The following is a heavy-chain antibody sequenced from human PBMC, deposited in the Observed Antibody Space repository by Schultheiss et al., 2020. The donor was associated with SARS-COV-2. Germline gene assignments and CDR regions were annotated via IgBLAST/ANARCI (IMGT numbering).Heavy chain of an antibody. CDR2: ICYDGSNE. CDR3: ARGYGDYFDY. Sequence: GGSLRLSCAASGFTFSSYGMHWVRQAPGKGLEWVAVICYDGSNEYCADSVKGRFTISRDNSKNTLYLQMNSLRAEDTAVYYCARGYGDYFDYWGQGTLVTVSS. V-gene: IGHV3-30*03. CDR1: GFTFSSYG. D-gene: IGHD4-17*01. J-gene: IGHJ4*02.